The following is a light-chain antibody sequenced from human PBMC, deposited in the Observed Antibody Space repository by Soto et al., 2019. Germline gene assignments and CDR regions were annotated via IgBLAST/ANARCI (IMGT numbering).Light chain of an antibody. J-gene: IGLJ2*01. CDR2: DVS. CDR1: SSDIGLYNY. V-gene: IGLV2-14*01. CDR3: SSYTTSSTLV. Sequence: QSALTQAASVSGSPGQSITISCTGTSSDIGLYNYVSWYQQHPGKAPKLMIYDVSNRPSGVSNRFSGSKSGNTASLTISGLQAADEADYYCSSYTTSSTLVFGGGTKLTVL.